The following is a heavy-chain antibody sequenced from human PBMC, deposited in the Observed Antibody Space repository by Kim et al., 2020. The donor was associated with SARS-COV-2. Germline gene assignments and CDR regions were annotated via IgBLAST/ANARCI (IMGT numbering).Heavy chain of an antibody. CDR3: AGGVFWSGPSFYYHYGMDV. CDR1: GGTFSSYT. V-gene: IGHV1-69*02. Sequence: SVKVSCKASGGTFSSYTISWVRQAPGQGLEWMGRIIPILGIANYAQKFQGRVTITADKSTSTAYMELSSLRSEDTAVYYCAGGVFWSGPSFYYHYGMDVWGQGTTVTVCS. D-gene: IGHD3-3*01. CDR2: IIPILGIA. J-gene: IGHJ6*02.